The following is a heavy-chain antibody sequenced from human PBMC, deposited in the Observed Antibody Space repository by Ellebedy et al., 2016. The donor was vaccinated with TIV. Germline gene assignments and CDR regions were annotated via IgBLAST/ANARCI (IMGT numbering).Heavy chain of an antibody. CDR2: VYDSGIT. D-gene: IGHD6-19*01. CDR3: ERDSYTSGWYYFDY. Sequence: MPSETLSLTCTVSGGSISSHYWSWIRQPAGKGLEWIGRVYDSGITNYNPSLKSRVTMSVDMSKNQFSLSLSSVTAADTAVYYGERDSYTSGWYYFDYWGQGTLVTVSS. V-gene: IGHV4-4*07. CDR1: GGSISSHY. J-gene: IGHJ4*02.